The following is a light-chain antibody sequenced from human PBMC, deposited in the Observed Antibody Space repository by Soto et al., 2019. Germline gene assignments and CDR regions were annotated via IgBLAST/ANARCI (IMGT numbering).Light chain of an antibody. V-gene: IGKV3-15*01. Sequence: EIVMTQSPATLSVSPGERATLSCRASQSVSSNLAWYQQKPGQAPRILIYDASTRATGIPARFSGSGSGTEFTLTISSLQSEDFVVYYCQQYTQWPRTFGQGTKRDIK. CDR2: DAS. CDR1: QSVSSN. J-gene: IGKJ2*01. CDR3: QQYTQWPRT.